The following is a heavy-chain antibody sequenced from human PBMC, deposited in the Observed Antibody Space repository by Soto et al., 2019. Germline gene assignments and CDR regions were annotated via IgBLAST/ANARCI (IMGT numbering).Heavy chain of an antibody. CDR2: IYYSGST. CDR1: GGSISSSSYY. Sequence: QLQLQESGPGLVKPSETLSLTCTVSGGSISSSSYYWGWIRQPPGKGLEWIGSIYYSGSTYYNPSLKSRVTISVDTSKNQFSLKLSSVTAADTAVYYCARLKWLILNWFDPWGQGTLVTVSS. CDR3: ARLKWLILNWFDP. D-gene: IGHD3-3*01. V-gene: IGHV4-39*01. J-gene: IGHJ5*02.